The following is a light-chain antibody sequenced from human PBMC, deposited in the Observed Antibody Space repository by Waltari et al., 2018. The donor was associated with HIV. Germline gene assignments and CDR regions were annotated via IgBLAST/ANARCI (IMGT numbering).Light chain of an antibody. CDR2: EVN. Sequence: QSALTQPASVSGSPGQSITIPCTGTSSDVGAYNHISWFQQHPVKVPKFIIFEVNNRPSGVSNRFSGSKSGNTASLTISGLQAEDEADYYCSSYTTRSTLVFGGGTKLTVL. J-gene: IGLJ2*01. CDR1: SSDVGAYNH. V-gene: IGLV2-14*01. CDR3: SSYTTRSTLV.